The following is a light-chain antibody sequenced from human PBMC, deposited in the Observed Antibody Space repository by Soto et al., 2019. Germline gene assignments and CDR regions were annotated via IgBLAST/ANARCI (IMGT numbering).Light chain of an antibody. CDR1: SSNIGAGHD. Sequence: QSVLTQPPSVSGAPGQRVTISCTGSSSNIGAGHDVHWYQQLPGTAPKLLIYANSNRPSGVPDRFSGSKSGTSASLGITGLQAEDEADYYCQSYDSSLSGSRVFGGGTQLTVL. CDR3: QSYDSSLSGSRV. J-gene: IGLJ2*01. V-gene: IGLV1-40*01. CDR2: ANS.